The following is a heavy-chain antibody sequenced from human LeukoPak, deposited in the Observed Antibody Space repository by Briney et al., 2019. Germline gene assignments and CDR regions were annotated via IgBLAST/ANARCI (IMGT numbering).Heavy chain of an antibody. D-gene: IGHD5-12*01. CDR2: INHSGST. V-gene: IGHV4-34*01. CDR1: GGSFSGYY. Sequence: PSETLSLTCAVYGGSFSGYYWSWIRQPPGKGLEWIGEINHSGSTNYNPSLKSRVTISVDTSKNQFSLKLSSVTAADTAVYYCARDLNSGYDARGYIDYWGQGTLVTVSS. CDR3: ARDLNSGYDARGYIDY. J-gene: IGHJ4*02.